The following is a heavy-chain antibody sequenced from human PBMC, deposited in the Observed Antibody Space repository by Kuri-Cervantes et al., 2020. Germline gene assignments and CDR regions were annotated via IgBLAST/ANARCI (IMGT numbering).Heavy chain of an antibody. J-gene: IGHJ4*02. Sequence: SETLSLTCAVYGGSFSGYYWSWIRQPPGKGLEWIGEINHSGSTNYIPSLKSRVTISLDTSKNQFSLKMNSVTAADTAVYFCGSRPYHDYVWETDYWSQGTQVTVSS. D-gene: IGHD3-16*01. CDR1: GGSFSGYY. CDR3: GSRPYHDYVWETDY. CDR2: INHSGST. V-gene: IGHV4-34*01.